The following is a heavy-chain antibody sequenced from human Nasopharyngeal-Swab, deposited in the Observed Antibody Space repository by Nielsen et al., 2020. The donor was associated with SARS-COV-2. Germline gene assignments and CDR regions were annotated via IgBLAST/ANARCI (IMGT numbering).Heavy chain of an antibody. D-gene: IGHD3-10*01. J-gene: IGHJ4*02. Sequence: GESLKISCAASGFTFSSYWMSWVRQAPGKGLEWVANIKQDGGEKNYVDSVKGRFTISRDNAKNSLYLQMNTLRAEDTAVYYCARTSYYGSGSLDYWVQGTQVTVSS. CDR2: IKQDGGEK. CDR3: ARTSYYGSGSLDY. CDR1: GFTFSSYW. V-gene: IGHV3-7*01.